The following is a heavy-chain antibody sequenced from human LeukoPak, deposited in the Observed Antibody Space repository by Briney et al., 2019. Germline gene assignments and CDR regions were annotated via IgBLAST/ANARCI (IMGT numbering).Heavy chain of an antibody. J-gene: IGHJ4*02. Sequence: GGSLRLSCAASGFTFNNYAMTWVRQAPGKGLEWVSVVSGSGDNSNYADSVKGRFTISRDNSKNTLFLQMNSLRTEDTAVYYCAKGRIAVAMMDYFDYWGQGTLVTVSS. CDR2: VSGSGDNS. CDR3: AKGRIAVAMMDYFDY. V-gene: IGHV3-23*01. CDR1: GFTFNNYA. D-gene: IGHD6-19*01.